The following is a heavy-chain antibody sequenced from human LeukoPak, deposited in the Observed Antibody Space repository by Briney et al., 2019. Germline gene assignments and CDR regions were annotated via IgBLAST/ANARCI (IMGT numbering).Heavy chain of an antibody. Sequence: PSETLSLTCTVSGGSISSGGYYWSWIRQHPGKGLEWIGYIYYSGSTYYNPSLKSRVTISVDTSKNQFSLKLSSVTAADAAVYYRARDSEGYGRFDPWGQGILVTVSS. D-gene: IGHD4-17*01. CDR3: ARDSEGYGRFDP. V-gene: IGHV4-31*03. CDR2: IYYSGST. CDR1: GGSISSGGYY. J-gene: IGHJ5*02.